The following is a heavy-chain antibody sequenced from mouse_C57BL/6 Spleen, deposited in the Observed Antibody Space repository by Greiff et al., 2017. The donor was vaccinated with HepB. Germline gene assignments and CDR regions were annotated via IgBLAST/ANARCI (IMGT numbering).Heavy chain of an antibody. CDR1: GYTFTSYW. CDR3: ARYELGRNYFDY. V-gene: IGHV1-59*01. Sequence: QVQLQQPGAELVRPGTSVKLSCKASGYTFTSYWMHWVKQRPGQGLEWIGVIDPSDSYTNYNQKFKGKATLTVDTSSSTAYMQRSSLTSEDSAVYYCARYELGRNYFDYWGQGTTLTVSS. J-gene: IGHJ2*01. D-gene: IGHD4-1*01. CDR2: IDPSDSYT.